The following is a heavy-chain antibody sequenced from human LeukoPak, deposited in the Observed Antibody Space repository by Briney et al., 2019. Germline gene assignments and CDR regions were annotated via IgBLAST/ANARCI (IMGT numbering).Heavy chain of an antibody. D-gene: IGHD2-2*01. CDR1: GGTFSSYA. Sequence: SVKVSCKASGGTFSSYAISWVRQAPGQGLEWMGGIIPIFGTANYAQKFQGRVTITADESTSTAYMELSSLRSEDTAVYYCAVGSRYCSSTSCYPNWFDPWAREPWSPSPQ. V-gene: IGHV1-69*13. CDR2: IIPIFGTA. CDR3: AVGSRYCSSTSCYPNWFDP. J-gene: IGHJ5*02.